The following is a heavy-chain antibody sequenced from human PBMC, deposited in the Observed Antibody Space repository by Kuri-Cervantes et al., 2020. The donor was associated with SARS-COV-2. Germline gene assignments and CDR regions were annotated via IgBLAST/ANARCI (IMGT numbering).Heavy chain of an antibody. CDR1: GGSISSGDYY. D-gene: IGHD2-2*01. CDR3: AKGWGGYRSSTSCYYYYYGMDV. Sequence: SETLSLTCTVSGGSISSGDYYWSWIRQPPGKGLEWIGYIYYSGSTYYNPSLKSRVTISVDTSKNQFSLKLSSVTATDTAVYYCAKGWGGYRSSTSCYYYYYGMDVWGQGTTVTVSS. CDR2: IYYSGST. J-gene: IGHJ6*02. V-gene: IGHV4-30-4*01.